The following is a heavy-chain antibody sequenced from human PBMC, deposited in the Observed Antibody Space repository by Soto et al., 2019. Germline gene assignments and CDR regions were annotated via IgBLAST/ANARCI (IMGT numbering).Heavy chain of an antibody. CDR3: ATMLHYANSGYIGILGGFDV. V-gene: IGHV1-46*01. CDR1: GYSFINYH. D-gene: IGHD3-22*01. CDR2: ISPSNGQT. J-gene: IGHJ3*01. Sequence: ASVKVSCKASGYSFINYHIIWMRQAPGQGLQWVGTISPSNGQTSLAQKFQGRVTMTRDTSTKVAFLELRSLKAEDTGVYYCATMLHYANSGYIGILGGFDVWGQGTQVTVSS.